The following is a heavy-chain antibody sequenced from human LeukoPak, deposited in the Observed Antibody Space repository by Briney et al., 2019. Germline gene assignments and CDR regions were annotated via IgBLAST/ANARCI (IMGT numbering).Heavy chain of an antibody. Sequence: SVKVSCKASGGTFSSYAISWVRQAPGQGLEWMGGIIPIFGTANYAQKFQGRVTITADESTSTAYMELSSLRSEDTAVYYCARDSGSYYYDSSGYYSMGTLDYWGQGTLVTVPS. CDR1: GGTFSSYA. CDR2: IIPIFGTA. D-gene: IGHD3-22*01. V-gene: IGHV1-69*13. J-gene: IGHJ4*02. CDR3: ARDSGSYYYDSSGYYSMGTLDY.